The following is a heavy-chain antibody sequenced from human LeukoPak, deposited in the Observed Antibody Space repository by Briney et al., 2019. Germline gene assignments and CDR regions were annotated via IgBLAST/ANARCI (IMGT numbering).Heavy chain of an antibody. D-gene: IGHD2-2*02. CDR2: IYTSGST. Sequence: PSQTLSLTCTVSGGSISSGSYYWSWIRQPAGKGLEWISRIYTSGSTNYNPSLRIRVTISVDTSKNQFSLKLSTVTAADTAVYYCAREWHCSSTSCYTLWFDPWGQGTLVTVSS. CDR1: GGSISSGSYY. CDR3: AREWHCSSTSCYTLWFDP. V-gene: IGHV4-61*02. J-gene: IGHJ5*02.